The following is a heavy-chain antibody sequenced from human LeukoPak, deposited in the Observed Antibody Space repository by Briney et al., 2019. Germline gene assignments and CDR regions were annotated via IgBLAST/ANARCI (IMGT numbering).Heavy chain of an antibody. CDR2: IYYSGST. V-gene: IGHV4-31*03. CDR3: ASCQGASVVVPAAMRHYYYGMDV. CDR1: GGSISSGGYY. D-gene: IGHD2-2*01. Sequence: SETLSLTCTVSGGSISSGGYYWSWIRQHPGKGLEWIGYIYYSGSTYYNPSLKSRVTISVDTSKNQFSLKLSSVTAADTAVYYCASCQGASVVVPAAMRHYYYGMDVWGQGTTVTVSS. J-gene: IGHJ6*02.